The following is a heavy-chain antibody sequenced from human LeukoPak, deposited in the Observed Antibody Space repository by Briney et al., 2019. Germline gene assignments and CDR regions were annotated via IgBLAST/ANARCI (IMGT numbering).Heavy chain of an antibody. V-gene: IGHV3-30*02. CDR1: GFTFSSYG. CDR3: ATVDDLDAFGI. D-gene: IGHD2-2*03. CDR2: IWHDGSNK. J-gene: IGHJ3*02. Sequence: GGSLRLSCAASGFTFSSYGMHWVRQAPGKGLEWVGVIWHDGSNKYYVDSVKGRFIISRDNSKNTLYLQMNSLRTEDTALYYCATVDDLDAFGIWGQGTMVTVS.